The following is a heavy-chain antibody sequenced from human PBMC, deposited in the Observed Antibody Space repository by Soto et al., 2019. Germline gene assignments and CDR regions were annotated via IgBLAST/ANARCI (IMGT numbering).Heavy chain of an antibody. CDR3: AGPXLAATGLRYFDY. J-gene: IGHJ4*02. CDR1: GFALSSYA. D-gene: IGHD6-13*01. Sequence: QVQLVESGGGVVQPGRSLRLSCAASGFALSSYAMHWVRQAPGKGLEWVAVISNDGSNEYYADSVKGRFTISRDNXKSTLXLXMNXLRAEXTAVYYCAGPXLAATGLRYFDYWGQGTLVTVSS. V-gene: IGHV3-30-3*01. CDR2: ISNDGSNE.